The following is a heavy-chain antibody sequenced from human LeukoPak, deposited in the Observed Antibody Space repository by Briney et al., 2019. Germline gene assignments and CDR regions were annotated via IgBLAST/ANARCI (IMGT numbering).Heavy chain of an antibody. Sequence: SQTLSLTCAISGDSVSSNSAAWNWIRQSPSRGLEWLGRTYYRSKWYNDYAVSVKSRITINPDTSKNQFSLQLNSVTPEDTAVYYCARAITMIVVVPTGWFDPWGREPWSPSPQ. D-gene: IGHD3-22*01. J-gene: IGHJ5*02. V-gene: IGHV6-1*01. CDR1: GDSVSSNSAA. CDR3: ARAITMIVVVPTGWFDP. CDR2: TYYRSKWYN.